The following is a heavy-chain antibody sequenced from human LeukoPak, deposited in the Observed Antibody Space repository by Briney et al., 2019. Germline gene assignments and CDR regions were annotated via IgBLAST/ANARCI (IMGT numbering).Heavy chain of an antibody. Sequence: GGSLRLSRAASGFTFSSYGMHWVRQAPGKGLEWVAVIWYDGSNKYYADSVKGRFTISRDNSKNTLYLQMNSLRAEDTAVYYCARAPGYCSSTSCYPLDYWGQGTLVTVSS. J-gene: IGHJ4*02. CDR3: ARAPGYCSSTSCYPLDY. CDR2: IWYDGSNK. CDR1: GFTFSSYG. D-gene: IGHD2-2*01. V-gene: IGHV3-33*01.